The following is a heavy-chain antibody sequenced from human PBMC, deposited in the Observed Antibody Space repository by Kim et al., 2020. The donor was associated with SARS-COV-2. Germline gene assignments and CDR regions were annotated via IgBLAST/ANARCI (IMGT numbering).Heavy chain of an antibody. Sequence: GGSLRLSCTASGFTLSSYAMSWVRQAPGEGQEWVSVISGSGGSTSYADSVKGRFSISRDNSKNTVYLQMISLRDEDTAVYYCARGRSWSTVTGWFDHGS. D-gene: IGHD4-17*01. J-gene: IGHJ5*02. CDR2: ISGSGGST. V-gene: IGHV3-23*01. CDR1: GFTLSSYA. CDR3: ARGRSWSTVTGWFDH.